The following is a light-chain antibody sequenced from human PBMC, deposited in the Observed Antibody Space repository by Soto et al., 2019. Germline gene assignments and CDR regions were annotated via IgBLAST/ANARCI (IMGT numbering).Light chain of an antibody. V-gene: IGKV3-15*01. Sequence: EIVMTQSPGTLSVSPGESATLSCRASQSVSSNLAWYQQKPGQAPRLLIYGASTRATGIPARFSGSGSGTEFTLTISSLQSEDFAVYYCQQYNNWSWTFGQGTKVDIK. CDR1: QSVSSN. J-gene: IGKJ1*01. CDR3: QQYNNWSWT. CDR2: GAS.